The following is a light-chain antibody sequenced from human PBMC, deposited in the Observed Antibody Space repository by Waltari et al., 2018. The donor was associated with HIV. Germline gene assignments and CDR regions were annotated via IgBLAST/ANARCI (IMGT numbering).Light chain of an antibody. J-gene: IGLJ3*02. V-gene: IGLV4-69*01. Sequence: LILTQSPSASASLGASVKLTCTLSSGHSTYAIAWLQHQPEKGPRFLMKLNNDGSHTRGDGIPDRFSGSSSGAERYLTISSLQSEDEADYYCQTWDTGPWVFGGGTKLTVL. CDR1: SGHSTYA. CDR2: LNNDGSH. CDR3: QTWDTGPWV.